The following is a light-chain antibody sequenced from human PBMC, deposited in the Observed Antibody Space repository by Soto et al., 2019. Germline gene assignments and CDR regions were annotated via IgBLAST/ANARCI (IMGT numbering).Light chain of an antibody. J-gene: IGKJ1*01. CDR2: GAS. V-gene: IGKV3-15*01. CDR1: QMLSSK. Sequence: EIVITQSPATMSVSPVEGATLSCRASQMLSSKLAWYQQKPGQSPMLLIYGASTRATVIPARFSGSGSGSKFTLIIRRLQWGHSELYHCKPYNSWLWPFGQGTK. CDR3: KPYNSWLWP.